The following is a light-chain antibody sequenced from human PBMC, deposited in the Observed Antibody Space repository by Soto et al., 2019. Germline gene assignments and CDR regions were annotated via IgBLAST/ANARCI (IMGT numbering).Light chain of an antibody. CDR1: SSDVGGYNY. V-gene: IGLV2-14*01. CDR2: DVS. J-gene: IGLJ2*01. CDR3: SSYTVTSTVV. Sequence: QSVLTQPDSVSGSPGQSITISCTGTSSDVGGYNYVSWYQQHPGKAPKLMIYDVSNRTSGVSNRLSGSKSGNTASLTISGLQAEDEADYYCSSYTVTSTVVFGGGTKLTVL.